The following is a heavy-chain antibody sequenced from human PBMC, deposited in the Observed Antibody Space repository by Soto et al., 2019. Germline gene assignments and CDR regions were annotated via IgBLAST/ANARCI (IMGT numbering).Heavy chain of an antibody. V-gene: IGHV1-18*01. Sequence: ASVKVSCKASGYTFTSYGMSWVRQAPGQGLEWMGWISAYNGNTNYAQKLQGRVTMTTDTSTSTAYMELRSLRSDDTAVYYCARSLFWSGYYSRWFDPWGQGTLVTVSS. CDR1: GYTFTSYG. CDR2: ISAYNGNT. J-gene: IGHJ5*02. D-gene: IGHD3-3*01. CDR3: ARSLFWSGYYSRWFDP.